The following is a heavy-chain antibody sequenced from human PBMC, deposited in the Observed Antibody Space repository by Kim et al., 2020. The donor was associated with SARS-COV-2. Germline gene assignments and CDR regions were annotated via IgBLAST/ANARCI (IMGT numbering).Heavy chain of an antibody. CDR3: AAGYSSGWIFDY. D-gene: IGHD6-19*01. J-gene: IGHJ4*02. Sequence: YYADSVKGRFTISRDNAKNSLYLQMNSLRAEDTAVYYCAAGYSSGWIFDYWGQGTLVTVSS. V-gene: IGHV3-48*03.